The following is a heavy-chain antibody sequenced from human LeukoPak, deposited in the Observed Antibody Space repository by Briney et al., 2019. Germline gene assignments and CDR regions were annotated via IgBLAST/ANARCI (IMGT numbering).Heavy chain of an antibody. V-gene: IGHV3-23*01. CDR3: AKSSISLVQGVIPSYFDY. CDR1: GFTFSSYA. D-gene: IGHD3-10*01. J-gene: IGHJ4*02. Sequence: GGSLRLSCAASGFTFSSYAMTRVRQAPGKGLECVSDISGSGGRTYYADSVKGRFTISRDNSKNTLFLQMNSLRAEDTAVYYCAKSSISLVQGVIPSYFDYWGQGTLVTVSP. CDR2: ISGSGGRT.